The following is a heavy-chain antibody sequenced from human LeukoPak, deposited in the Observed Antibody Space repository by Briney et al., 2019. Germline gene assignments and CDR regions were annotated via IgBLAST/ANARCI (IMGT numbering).Heavy chain of an antibody. CDR2: ISSSSSTI. J-gene: IGHJ4*02. CDR3: AKDSSS. D-gene: IGHD6-13*01. CDR1: GFTFSSYS. V-gene: IGHV3-48*01. Sequence: GGSLRLSCAASGFTFSSYSMNWVRQAPGRGLEGVSYISSSSSTIYYADSVKGRFTISRDNSKNTLYLQMNSLRAEDTAVYYCAKDSSSWGQGTLVTVSS.